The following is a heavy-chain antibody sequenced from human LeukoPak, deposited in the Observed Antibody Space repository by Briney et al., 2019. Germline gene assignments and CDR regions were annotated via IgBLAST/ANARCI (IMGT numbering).Heavy chain of an antibody. CDR1: GFTFDYYY. CDR2: ISSSGRTM. D-gene: IGHD3-3*01. J-gene: IGHJ4*02. CDR3: ARVGPYYDLDN. Sequence: PGGSLRLSCAASGFTFDYYYMTWIRQAPGKGLEWVSYISSSGRTMFYADSVKGRFTVSRGNAKNSLYLQMSTLRAEDTAVYYCARVGPYYDLDNWGQGTLVTVSS. V-gene: IGHV3-11*01.